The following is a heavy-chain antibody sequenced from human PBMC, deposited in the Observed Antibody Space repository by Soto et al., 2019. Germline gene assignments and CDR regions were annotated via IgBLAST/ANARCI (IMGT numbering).Heavy chain of an antibody. CDR3: ARVVGVRPEVDY. Sequence: QVKLVQSGTEVKQPGASMKVSCKASGYSFATSGISWVRQAPGQGLEWMGWISAYNGNTNYAQKLQGRVTMTTDTSTSTAYMELRSLRSDDTAVYYCARVVGVRPEVDYWGQGTLVTVSS. V-gene: IGHV1-18*01. D-gene: IGHD3-10*01. J-gene: IGHJ4*02. CDR1: GYSFATSG. CDR2: ISAYNGNT.